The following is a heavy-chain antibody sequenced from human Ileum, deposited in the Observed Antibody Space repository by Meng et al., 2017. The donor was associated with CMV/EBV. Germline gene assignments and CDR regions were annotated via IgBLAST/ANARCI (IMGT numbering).Heavy chain of an antibody. Sequence: QMHLQESGPGLVKPAETLSLTCTASGDPISSGSHSWAWLRQPPGKRLEWIGSMYFSGIADYNPSLKSRVTISLHATQKQFSLRLTSVTAADSAVYFCARDLTNKWFYYWGQGTLVTVSS. CDR2: MYFSGIA. V-gene: IGHV4-39*07. J-gene: IGHJ4*02. CDR1: GDPISSGSHS. D-gene: IGHD1-26*01. CDR3: ARDLTNKWFYY.